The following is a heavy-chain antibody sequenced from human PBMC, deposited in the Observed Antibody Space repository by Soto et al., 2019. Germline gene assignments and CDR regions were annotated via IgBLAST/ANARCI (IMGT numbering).Heavy chain of an antibody. V-gene: IGHV1-18*01. Sequence: ASVKVSCKASGYTFTSYGISWVRQAPGQGLEWMGWISAYNGNTNYVQKLQGRVTMTTDTSTSTAYMELRSLRSDDTAVYYCARDRLTVTTYYYYYYGMDVWGQGTTVTVSS. CDR1: GYTFTSYG. CDR3: ARDRLTVTTYYYYYYGMDV. J-gene: IGHJ6*02. CDR2: ISAYNGNT. D-gene: IGHD4-17*01.